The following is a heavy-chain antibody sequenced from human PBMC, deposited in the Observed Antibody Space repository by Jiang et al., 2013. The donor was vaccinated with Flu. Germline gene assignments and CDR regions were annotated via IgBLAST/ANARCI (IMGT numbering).Heavy chain of an antibody. D-gene: IGHD1-26*01. Sequence: GSTYYNPSLKSRVTISVDTSKNQFSLKLSSVTAADTAVYYCARVGSSREYYFDYWGQGTLVTVSS. V-gene: IGHV4-31*02. J-gene: IGHJ4*02. CDR2: GST. CDR3: ARVGSSREYYFDY.